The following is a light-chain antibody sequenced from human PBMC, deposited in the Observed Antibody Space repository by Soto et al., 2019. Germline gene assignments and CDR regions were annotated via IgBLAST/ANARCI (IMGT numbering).Light chain of an antibody. CDR3: QQYGDSPRT. J-gene: IGKJ1*01. V-gene: IGKV3-20*01. CDR2: GAS. CDR1: QNISRS. Sequence: IVMTQSPVTLSVSPGERATLSCGASQNISRSLAWYQHKPGQAPTLLIYGASRRTPGIPDRFGGRGSGTDFTLTISRLEPEDFAVYYCQQYGDSPRTFGQGTKVDIK.